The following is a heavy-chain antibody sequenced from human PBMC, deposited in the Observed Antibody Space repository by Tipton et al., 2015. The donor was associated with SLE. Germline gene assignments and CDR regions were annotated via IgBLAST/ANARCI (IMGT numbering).Heavy chain of an antibody. Sequence: SLRLSCAASGFTFSRYEMNWVRQAPGKGLEWVSYISSSGSTIYYADSVKGRFTISRDNAKNSLYLQMNSLRAEDTAVYYCARDRPITGTTFCDYWGQGTLVTVSS. CDR1: GFTFSRYE. V-gene: IGHV3-48*03. CDR2: ISSSGSTI. CDR3: ARDRPITGTTFCDY. J-gene: IGHJ4*02. D-gene: IGHD1-7*01.